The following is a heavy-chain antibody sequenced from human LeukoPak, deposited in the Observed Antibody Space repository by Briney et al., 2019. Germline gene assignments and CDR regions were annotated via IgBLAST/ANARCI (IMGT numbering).Heavy chain of an antibody. CDR1: GFTFSTYA. CDR3: ARDPYYYDSSGYNDY. V-gene: IGHV3-30*14. Sequence: GGSLRLSCAASGFTFSTYAMYWVRQAPGKGLEWVAVISYDGSNKYYADSVKGRFTISRDNSKNTLYLQMNSLRAEDTAVYYCARDPYYYDSSGYNDYWGQGTLVTVSS. CDR2: ISYDGSNK. D-gene: IGHD3-22*01. J-gene: IGHJ4*02.